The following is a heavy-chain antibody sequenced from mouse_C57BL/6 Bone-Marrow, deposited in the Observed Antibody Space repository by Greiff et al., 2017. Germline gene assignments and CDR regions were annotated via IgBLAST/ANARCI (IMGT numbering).Heavy chain of an antibody. CDR1: GFTFSDYY. D-gene: IGHD2-1*01. V-gene: IGHV5-12*01. J-gene: IGHJ1*03. CDR2: ISNGGGST. Sequence: EVQRVESGGGLVQPGGSLKLSCAASGFTFSDYYMYWVRQTPEKRLEWVAYISNGGGSTYYPDTVKGRFTISRDNAKNTLYLQMSRLKSEDTAMYYCAIYGNYPYWYFDVWGTGTTVTVSS. CDR3: AIYGNYPYWYFDV.